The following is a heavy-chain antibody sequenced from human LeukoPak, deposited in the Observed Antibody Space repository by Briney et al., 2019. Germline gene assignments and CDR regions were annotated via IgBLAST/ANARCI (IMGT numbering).Heavy chain of an antibody. CDR1: GFTFSKTW. CDR2: INEDGSER. J-gene: IGHJ4*02. Sequence: GGSLRLSCAAAGFTFSKTWMSWVRQAPGKGLAWVASINEDGSERRYADSVKGRVTISRDNAKNSLYLQMNSLTVDDTAMYYCARGIVGATKVLVSYWGQGTLVTVSS. D-gene: IGHD1-26*01. CDR3: ARGIVGATKVLVSY. V-gene: IGHV3-7*01.